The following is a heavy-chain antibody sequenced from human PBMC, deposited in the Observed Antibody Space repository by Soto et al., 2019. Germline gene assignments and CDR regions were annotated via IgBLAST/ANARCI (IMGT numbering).Heavy chain of an antibody. CDR3: ARASLDLGYCSGGSCPEYYYMDV. D-gene: IGHD2-15*01. CDR1: GFTFSSYG. V-gene: IGHV3-33*01. Sequence: PGGSLRLSCAASGFTFSSYGMHWVRQAPGKGLEWVAVRWYDGSNKYYADSVKGRFTISRDNSKNTLYLQMNSLRAEDTAVYYCARASLDLGYCSGGSCPEYYYMDVWGKGTTVTVSS. J-gene: IGHJ6*03. CDR2: RWYDGSNK.